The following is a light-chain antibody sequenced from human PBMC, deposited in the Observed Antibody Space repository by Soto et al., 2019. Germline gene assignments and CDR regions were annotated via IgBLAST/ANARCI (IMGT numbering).Light chain of an antibody. V-gene: IGKV3-11*01. CDR2: GAP. Sequence: EIVLTQSPATLSLSPGERATLSCRASQSVSSYLAWYQQKPGQAPRLLIYGAPSRATGIPDRFSGSGVATDYSPTTSSLVPHDASVYYCQQRSNRPPITFGQGTRLDIK. J-gene: IGKJ5*01. CDR3: QQRSNRPPIT. CDR1: QSVSSY.